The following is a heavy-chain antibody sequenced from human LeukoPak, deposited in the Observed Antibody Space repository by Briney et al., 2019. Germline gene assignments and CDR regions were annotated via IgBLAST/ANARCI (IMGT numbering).Heavy chain of an antibody. CDR1: GGTFSSYA. CDR2: IIPIFGTT. Sequence: SVKVSCKASGGTFSSYAISWVRQAPGQGLEWMGGIIPIFGTTNYAQKFQGRVTITADESTSTAYMELSSLRSEDTAVYYCATRFNFYDSSGYYPHWGPETLVTVSS. J-gene: IGHJ4*02. CDR3: ATRFNFYDSSGYYPH. D-gene: IGHD3-22*01. V-gene: IGHV1-69*13.